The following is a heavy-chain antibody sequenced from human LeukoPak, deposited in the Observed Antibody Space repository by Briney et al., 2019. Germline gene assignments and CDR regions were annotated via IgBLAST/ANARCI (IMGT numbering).Heavy chain of an antibody. CDR3: ARDWSIPSLTGYYIDV. V-gene: IGHV3-7*01. D-gene: IGHD3-9*01. CDR2: IKQDGSEK. CDR1: GFTFSSYW. Sequence: GGSLRLSCAASGFTFSSYWMSWVRQAPGEGLEGVANIKQDGSEKYYVDSVKGRFTISRDNAKKTVYLQMSSLRAEDTAVYYCARDWSIPSLTGYYIDVWGNGTTVTVSS. J-gene: IGHJ6*03.